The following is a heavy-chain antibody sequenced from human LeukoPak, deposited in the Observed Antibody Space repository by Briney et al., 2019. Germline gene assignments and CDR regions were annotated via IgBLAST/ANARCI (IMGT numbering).Heavy chain of an antibody. D-gene: IGHD2-15*01. V-gene: IGHV3-23*01. CDR3: AKANSDGVGYCSGGSCYGHTLFDY. CDR1: GFTFSSYG. Sequence: GSLRLSCAASGFTFSSYGMHWVRQAPGKGLEGVSGLSNTGGSTYYADSVKGRFTISRDNSKNTLYLQMNSLRAEDTAVYYCAKANSDGVGYCSGGSCYGHTLFDYWGQGTLVTVSS. J-gene: IGHJ4*02. CDR2: LSNTGGST.